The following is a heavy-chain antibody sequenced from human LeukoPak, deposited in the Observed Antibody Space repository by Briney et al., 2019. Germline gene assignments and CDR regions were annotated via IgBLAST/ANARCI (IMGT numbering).Heavy chain of an antibody. CDR2: IGSGGYTI. V-gene: IGHV3-48*03. CDR1: GFTFSSYE. J-gene: IGHJ4*02. Sequence: GGSLRLSCAASGFTFSSYEMNWVRQAPGKGLEWVSYIGSGGYTIYYADSVKGRFTISRDNAKNSLYLQMNSLRAEDTAVYYCARGSPVDYWGQGTLVTVSS. D-gene: IGHD4-17*01. CDR3: ARGSPVDY.